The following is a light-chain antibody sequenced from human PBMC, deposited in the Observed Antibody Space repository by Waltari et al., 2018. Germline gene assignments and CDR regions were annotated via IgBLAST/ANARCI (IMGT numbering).Light chain of an antibody. J-gene: IGLJ3*02. CDR3: VAWDDSLNAWV. CDR2: NSD. V-gene: IGLV1-44*01. CDR1: RSNIETNT. Sequence: QSVLTQPPSASGTPGQRVTISCSGSRSNIETNTVNWYQQLPGTAPKVLIYNSDQRPSGVPDRFSGSKSGTSASLAISGLQSEDEADYYCVAWDDSLNAWVFGGGTKLTVL.